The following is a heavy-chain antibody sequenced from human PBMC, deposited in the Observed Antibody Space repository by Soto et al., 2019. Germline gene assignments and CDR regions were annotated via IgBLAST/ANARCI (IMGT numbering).Heavy chain of an antibody. J-gene: IGHJ5*02. D-gene: IGHD6-6*01. CDR1: GYTFTSYD. CDR2: LNPNSGNT. Sequence: QVQLVQSGAEVKKPGASVKVSCKASGYTFTSYDINWVRQATGQGLEWVGWLNPNSGNTGYAQKFQGRVTMTKNTSISTAYMELSSLRSEDTAVYYCAREGYSSSSGPRGNWFDPWGQGTLVTVSS. CDR3: AREGYSSSSGPRGNWFDP. V-gene: IGHV1-8*01.